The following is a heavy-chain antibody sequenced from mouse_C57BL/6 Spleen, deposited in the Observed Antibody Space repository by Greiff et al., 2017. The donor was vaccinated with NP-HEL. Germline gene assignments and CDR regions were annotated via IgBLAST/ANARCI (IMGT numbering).Heavy chain of an antibody. J-gene: IGHJ4*01. Sequence: QVQLKQPGAELVRPGSSVKLSCKASGYTFTSYWMHWVKQRPIQGLEWIGNIDPSDSETHYNQKFKDKATLTVDKSSSTAYMQLSSLTSEDSAVYYCAREKGSGYQMDYWGQGTSVTVSS. CDR2: IDPSDSET. CDR1: GYTFTSYW. D-gene: IGHD3-2*02. CDR3: AREKGSGYQMDY. V-gene: IGHV1-52*01.